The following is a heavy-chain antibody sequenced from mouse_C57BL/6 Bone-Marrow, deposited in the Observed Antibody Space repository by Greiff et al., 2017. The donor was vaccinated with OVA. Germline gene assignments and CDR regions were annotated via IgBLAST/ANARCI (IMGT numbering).Heavy chain of an antibody. V-gene: IGHV5-15*01. Sequence: EVKLMESGGGLVQPGGSLKLSCAASGFTFSDYGMAWVRQAPRKGPEWVAFISNLAYSIYYADTVTGRFTISRENAKNTLYLEMNSLRSEDTAMYYYAREYYSSSRGSWFAYWGQGTLVTVSA. CDR3: AREYYSSSRGSWFAY. CDR2: ISNLAYSI. CDR1: GFTFSDYG. J-gene: IGHJ3*01. D-gene: IGHD1-1*01.